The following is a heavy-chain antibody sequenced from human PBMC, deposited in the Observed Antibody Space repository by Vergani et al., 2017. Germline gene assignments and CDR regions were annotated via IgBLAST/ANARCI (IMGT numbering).Heavy chain of an antibody. D-gene: IGHD2/OR15-2a*01. V-gene: IGHV3-20*01. CDR2: ISFNGLTV. CDR3: ERGGLYSFYYCMNV. J-gene: IGHJ6*03. CDR1: GFRFDQFG. Sequence: EVDLVDSGGKVVRPGGSLRLSCVASGFRFDQFGMMWVRQSPGKGPEWVAGISFNGLTVGYSESVEGRFTISRDNSKKSLFLQMSNVRAEDTASYHCERGGLYSFYYCMNVWGNGTTVKVSS.